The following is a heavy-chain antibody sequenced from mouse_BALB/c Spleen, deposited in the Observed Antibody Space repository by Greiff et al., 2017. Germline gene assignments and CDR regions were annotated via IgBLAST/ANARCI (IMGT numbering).Heavy chain of an antibody. D-gene: IGHD2-4*01. Sequence: VLLVESGPGLVAPSQRLSISCTASGFSLTSYGVHWVRQPPGKGLEWLGVIWAGGSTNYNSALMSRLSTSKDNSKSQVFLKMNRLQTDDTAMYYSARDYDCGGSWFAYWGQGTLVTVSA. J-gene: IGHJ3*01. V-gene: IGHV2-9*02. CDR3: ARDYDCGGSWFAY. CDR1: GFSLTSYG. CDR2: IWAGGST.